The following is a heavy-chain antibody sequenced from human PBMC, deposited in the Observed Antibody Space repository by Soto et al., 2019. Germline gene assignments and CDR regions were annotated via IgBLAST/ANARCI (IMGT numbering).Heavy chain of an antibody. J-gene: IGHJ4*02. CDR1: GGSISTDNW. V-gene: IGHV4-4*02. Sequence: PSETLSLTCAVSGGSISTDNWWNWVRQPPGKGLEWIGEIYHTGGTNYSPSLKSRVTMSVDKSKNQFSLKLTSVTAADTAVYYCASDVGSIWYRACPYWGQGTLVPVSS. D-gene: IGHD6-13*01. CDR3: ASDVGSIWYRACPY. CDR2: IYHTGGT.